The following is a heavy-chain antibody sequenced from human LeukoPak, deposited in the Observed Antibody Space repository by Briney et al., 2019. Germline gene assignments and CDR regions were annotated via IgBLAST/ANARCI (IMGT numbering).Heavy chain of an antibody. CDR1: GFTFSGSA. D-gene: IGHD6-19*01. J-gene: IGHJ4*02. CDR3: TSHYREGIAVAPFDY. V-gene: IGHV3-73*01. CDR2: IRSKANSYAT. Sequence: PGGSLRLSCAASGFTFSGSAMHWVRQASGKGLEWVGRIRSKANSYATAYAASVKGRFTISRDDSKSTAYLQMNSLKTEDTAVYYCTSHYREGIAVAPFDYWGQGTLATVSS.